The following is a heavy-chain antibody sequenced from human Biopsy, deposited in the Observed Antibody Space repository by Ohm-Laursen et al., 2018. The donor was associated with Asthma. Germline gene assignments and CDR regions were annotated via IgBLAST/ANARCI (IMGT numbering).Heavy chain of an antibody. V-gene: IGHV1-24*01. D-gene: IGHD4-17*01. CDR3: ASDFPKDYVRYNFQF. J-gene: IGHJ4*02. CDR2: HDHEESGT. Sequence: ASVTVSCKISGYILTDLSMHWVRQAPGQGLEWLGGHDHEESGTVNARRFQGRVTMTEDTSTDTAYMELSSLSSDDPAVYYCASDFPKDYVRYNFQFWGQGTLVTVSS. CDR1: GYILTDLS.